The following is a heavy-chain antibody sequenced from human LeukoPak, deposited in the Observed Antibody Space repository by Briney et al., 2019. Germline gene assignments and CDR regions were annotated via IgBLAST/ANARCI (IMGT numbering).Heavy chain of an antibody. CDR2: IYFSGSV. D-gene: IGHD1-26*01. Sequence: SETLSLTCTVSGGSISRSNSYWGWIRQPPGKGLEWIGSIYFSGSVYYNPSLRSRVTISLDTSTKQLSLKLTSVTAADTAIYYCAKHNGGGIVSYVAPGPPDYFDHWGQGALVTVSS. CDR1: GGSISRSNSY. CDR3: AKHNGGGIVSYVAPGPPDYFDH. J-gene: IGHJ4*02. V-gene: IGHV4-39*01.